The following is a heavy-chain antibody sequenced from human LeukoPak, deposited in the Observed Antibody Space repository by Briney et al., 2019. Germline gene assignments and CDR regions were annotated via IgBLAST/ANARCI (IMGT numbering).Heavy chain of an antibody. CDR1: GFTLSTYW. J-gene: IGHJ3*02. D-gene: IGHD3-16*01. Sequence: GGSLRLSCAASGFTLSTYWMLWVRQAPGKGLVWVSRINSDGTITDYGDSVKGRFSISRDTVKDTLYLQMNSLRAEDTAVYYCVRGGLPVGFDIWGQGTMVTVSS. CDR3: VRGGLPVGFDI. CDR2: INSDGTIT. V-gene: IGHV3-74*01.